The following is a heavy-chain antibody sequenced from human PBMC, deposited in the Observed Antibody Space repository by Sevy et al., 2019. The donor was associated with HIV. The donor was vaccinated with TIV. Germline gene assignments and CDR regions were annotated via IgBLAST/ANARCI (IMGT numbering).Heavy chain of an antibody. CDR1: GFTFSSYG. J-gene: IGHJ6*02. CDR2: ISYDGSNK. D-gene: IGHD2-15*01. V-gene: IGHV3-30*18. Sequence: GGYLRLSCAASGFTFSSYGMHWVRQAPGKGLEWVAVISYDGSNKYYADSVKGRFTISRDNSKNTLYLQMNSLRAEDTAVYYCAKVSGVAAPYYYYGMDVWGQGTTVTVSS. CDR3: AKVSGVAAPYYYYGMDV.